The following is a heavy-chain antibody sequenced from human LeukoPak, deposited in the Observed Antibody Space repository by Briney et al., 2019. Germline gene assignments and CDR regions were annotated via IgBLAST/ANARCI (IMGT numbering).Heavy chain of an antibody. V-gene: IGHV3-21*04. CDR1: GFTFSSYS. Sequence: GXSLRLSCAASGFTFSSYSMNWVRQAPGKGLEWVSSISSSSRHIYYADSVKGRFTIFRDDAKNSLFLQMDSLRVEDTAMYYCVRDFSTVTTAYLHHWGQGTLLTVSS. D-gene: IGHD4-17*01. J-gene: IGHJ1*01. CDR2: ISSSSRHI. CDR3: VRDFSTVTTAYLHH.